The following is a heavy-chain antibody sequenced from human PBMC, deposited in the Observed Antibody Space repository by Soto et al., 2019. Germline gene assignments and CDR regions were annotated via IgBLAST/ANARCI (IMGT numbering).Heavy chain of an antibody. J-gene: IGHJ4*02. CDR2: IHHAGST. D-gene: IGHD4-17*01. CDR1: SASITSDNW. CDR3: ARHGGYFHEF. V-gene: IGHV4-4*02. Sequence: QVQLQESGPGLVKPSGTLSLTCAVSSASITSDNWWSWVRQPPGKGLEWIGEIHHAGSTNSNPSLKSRVTISVDKSKNQFSLKVNSVTAADTAVYYCARHGGYFHEFWGPGTLVTVSP.